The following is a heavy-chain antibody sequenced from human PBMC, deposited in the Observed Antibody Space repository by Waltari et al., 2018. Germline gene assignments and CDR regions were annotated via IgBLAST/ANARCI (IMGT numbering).Heavy chain of an antibody. CDR1: GGSISSGSYY. Sequence: QVQLQESGPGLVKPSQTLSLTCTVSGGSISSGSYYWSWIRQPAGKGLEWIGRIYTSGSTNYNPSLKSRVTISVDTSKNQVSLKLSSVTAADTAVYYCAREHCSGGSCSPNYYYYGMDVWGQGTTVTVSS. CDR3: AREHCSGGSCSPNYYYYGMDV. D-gene: IGHD2-15*01. CDR2: IYTSGST. V-gene: IGHV4-61*02. J-gene: IGHJ6*02.